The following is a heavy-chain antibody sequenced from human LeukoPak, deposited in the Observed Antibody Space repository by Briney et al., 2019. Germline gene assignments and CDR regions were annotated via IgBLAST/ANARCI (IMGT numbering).Heavy chain of an antibody. CDR1: GFTFSSYG. Sequence: GGSLRLSCAASGFTFSSYGMHWVRQAPGKGLEWVAVISYDGSNKYYADSVKGRFTISRDNSKNTLYLQMNSLRAEDTAVYYCARAYYYDSSGYYRGAFDIWGQGTMVTVSS. D-gene: IGHD3-22*01. CDR2: ISYDGSNK. CDR3: ARAYYYDSSGYYRGAFDI. J-gene: IGHJ3*02. V-gene: IGHV3-30*19.